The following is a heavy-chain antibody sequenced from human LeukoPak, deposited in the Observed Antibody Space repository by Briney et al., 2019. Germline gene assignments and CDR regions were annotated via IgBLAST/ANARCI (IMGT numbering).Heavy chain of an antibody. CDR2: IKQDGGQI. D-gene: IGHD1-26*01. Sequence: GGSLRLSCAASGFIFSTYWMTWVRQAPGKGLEWVANIKQDGGQIYYVDSVKGRFTISRDNARKELYLQMNSLRAEDTAVYYCARGRGGASGAFDYWGQGTLVTVSS. J-gene: IGHJ4*02. CDR3: ARGRGGASGAFDY. CDR1: GFIFSTYW. V-gene: IGHV3-7*01.